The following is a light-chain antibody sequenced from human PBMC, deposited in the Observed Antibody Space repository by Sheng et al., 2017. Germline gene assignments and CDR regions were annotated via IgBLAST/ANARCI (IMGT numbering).Light chain of an antibody. Sequence: DIQMTQSPSSLSASVGDRVTITCRASQTIAGFLNWYQHKPGRAPNLLIYAASSLQSGVPXRFSGSGSGTDFTLTISSLQPEDSATYYCQQSLSAPXTFGGGTKVQIK. J-gene: IGKJ4*01. V-gene: IGKV1-39*01. CDR3: QQSLSAPXT. CDR1: QTIAGF. CDR2: AAS.